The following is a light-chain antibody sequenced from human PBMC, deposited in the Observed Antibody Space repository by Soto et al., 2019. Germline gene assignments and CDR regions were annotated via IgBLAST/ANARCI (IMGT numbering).Light chain of an antibody. J-gene: IGKJ2*01. CDR3: QQYNNWPYT. CDR2: GAS. Sequence: EIVMTQSPATLSVSPGERATLSCRASQRVSNNFAWYRQKPGQAPTLLIYGASTRATGIPARLSGSGSGTEFTLTISSLQSEDFAVYYCQQYNNWPYTFGQGTKLEIK. CDR1: QRVSNN. V-gene: IGKV3-15*01.